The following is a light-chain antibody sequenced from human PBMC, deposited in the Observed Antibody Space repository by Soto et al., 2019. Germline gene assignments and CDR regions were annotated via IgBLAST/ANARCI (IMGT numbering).Light chain of an antibody. J-gene: IGKJ3*01. CDR1: QNIYINS. V-gene: IGKV3-20*01. Sequence: EIVLTQSPDTLSLSPGERATLSCRASQNIYINSLAWYQQRPGQAPRLLIYGGSTRATAVPDRFSGSGSGTDFALTISRLEPEDFAVYYCQQDCYPPLTFGSGTIVD. CDR2: GGS. CDR3: QQDCYPPLT.